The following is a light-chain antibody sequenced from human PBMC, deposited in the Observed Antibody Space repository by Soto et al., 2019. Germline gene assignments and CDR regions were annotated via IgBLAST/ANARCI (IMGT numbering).Light chain of an antibody. CDR3: QQCGSTSWT. V-gene: IGKV3-20*01. Sequence: GSTQSPGILSLSPGERDTLTCRASQSVSSSYLAWYQQKPGQPPRLLIYDASSRATGIPDRFSGSGSGTDFTLTISRLEPEDFAVYYCQQCGSTSWTFGQGTKVDI. J-gene: IGKJ1*01. CDR1: QSVSSSY. CDR2: DAS.